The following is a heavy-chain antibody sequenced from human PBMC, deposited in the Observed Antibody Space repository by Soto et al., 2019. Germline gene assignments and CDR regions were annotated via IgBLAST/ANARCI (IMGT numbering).Heavy chain of an antibody. D-gene: IGHD2-15*01. CDR3: ARHFCGGGRCTWYFDP. CDR1: GGSISSSSYY. V-gene: IGHV4-39*01. J-gene: IGHJ4*02. CDR2: FYDSGST. Sequence: PSETLSLTCTVSGGSISSSSYYWGWIRQPPGMGLEWTGSFYDSGSTNYNPSLKSRVDISVDTSKNQFSLKLSSVTAADTAVYHCARHFCGGGRCTWYFDPWGLGTLVTVSS.